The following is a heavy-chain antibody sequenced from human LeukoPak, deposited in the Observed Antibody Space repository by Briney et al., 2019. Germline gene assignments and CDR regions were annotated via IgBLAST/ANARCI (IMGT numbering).Heavy chain of an antibody. D-gene: IGHD3-10*01. CDR2: IYSSGST. CDR1: GGAIISSSFY. J-gene: IGHJ4*01. Sequence: SETLSLTCTVSGGAIISSSFYWVWIRQPPGRGLEWIGSIYSSGSTYYNPSVNSRATISVDTSKKERSLELSSVTAADTSMYYCARLYYSDSAFDYWGQGTLVTVSS. V-gene: IGHV4-39*01. CDR3: ARLYYSDSAFDY.